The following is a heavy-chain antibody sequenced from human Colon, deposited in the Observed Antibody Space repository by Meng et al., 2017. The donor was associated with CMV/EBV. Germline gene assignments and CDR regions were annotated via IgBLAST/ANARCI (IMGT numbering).Heavy chain of an antibody. CDR1: GSISSTSYY. D-gene: IGHD6-13*01. V-gene: IGHV4-39*07. J-gene: IGHJ4*02. CDR2: IYYSEST. Sequence: GSISSTSYYWGWIRQPPGKGLEWIGSIYYSESTYYNPSLKSRVTISVDTSENQFSLKLNSVTAADTAVYYCARDYGPRIAAAAHFDYWGQGTLVTVSS. CDR3: ARDYGPRIAAAAHFDY.